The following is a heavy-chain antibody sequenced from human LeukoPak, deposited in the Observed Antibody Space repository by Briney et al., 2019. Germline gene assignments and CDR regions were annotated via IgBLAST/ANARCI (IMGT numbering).Heavy chain of an antibody. V-gene: IGHV1-2*02. CDR2: INPNSGGT. J-gene: IGHJ4*02. CDR3: ARDSGLWFGELLG. CDR1: GYTFTGYY. Sequence: GASVKVSCKASGYTFTGYYMHWVRQAPGQGLEWMGWINPNSGGTNYAQKFQGRVTMTRDTSISTAYMELSRLKSDDTAVYYCARDSGLWFGELLGWGQGTLVTVSS. D-gene: IGHD3-10*01.